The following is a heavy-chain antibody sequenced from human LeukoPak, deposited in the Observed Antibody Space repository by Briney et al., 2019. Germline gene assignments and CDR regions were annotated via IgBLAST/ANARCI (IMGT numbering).Heavy chain of an antibody. CDR1: GFTFSSYG. D-gene: IGHD5-18*01. V-gene: IGHV3-30*02. CDR3: AKAGGYSYGGDY. Sequence: PGGSLRLSCAASGFTFSSYGMHWVRQAPGKGLEWVAFIRYDGSNKYYADSVKGRFTISRDNSKNTLYLQMNSLRAEDTAVYYCAKAGGYSYGGDYWGQGTLVTVSS. CDR2: IRYDGSNK. J-gene: IGHJ4*02.